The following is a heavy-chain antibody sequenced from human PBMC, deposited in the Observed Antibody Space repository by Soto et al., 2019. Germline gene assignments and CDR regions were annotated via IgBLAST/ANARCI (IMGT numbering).Heavy chain of an antibody. CDR1: GGSISSYY. CDR3: ARGALYSSGWYFSYYFDY. D-gene: IGHD6-19*01. J-gene: IGHJ4*02. CDR2: IYYSGST. V-gene: IGHV4-59*01. Sequence: SETLSLTCTVSGGSISSYYWSLIRQPPGKGLEWIGYIYYSGSTNYNPSLKSRVTISVDTSKNQFSLKLSSVTAADTAVYYCARGALYSSGWYFSYYFDYWGQGTLVTVSS.